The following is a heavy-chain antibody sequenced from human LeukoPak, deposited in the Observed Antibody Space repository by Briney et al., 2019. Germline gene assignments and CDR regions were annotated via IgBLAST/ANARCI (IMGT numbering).Heavy chain of an antibody. CDR3: ARVLETDCSGGSCYSGLDY. Sequence: GGSLRLSCAASGFTFSSYWMSWVRQAPGMGLEWVANIRQDGSEKNYVDSVKGRFTISRDNAKNSLYLEMNSLRVEDTAVNYCARVLETDCSGGSCYSGLDYWGQGTLVTVSS. V-gene: IGHV3-7*01. D-gene: IGHD2-15*01. CDR2: IRQDGSEK. J-gene: IGHJ4*02. CDR1: GFTFSSYW.